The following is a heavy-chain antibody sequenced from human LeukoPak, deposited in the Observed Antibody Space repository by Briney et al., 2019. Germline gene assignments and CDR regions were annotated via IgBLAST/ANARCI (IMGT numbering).Heavy chain of an antibody. V-gene: IGHV3-23*01. CDR3: AKEANIVVVPAAILTIDY. J-gene: IGHJ4*02. CDR1: GFTFSGYA. D-gene: IGHD2-2*02. CDR2: ISGSGGTT. Sequence: GGSLRLSCAASGFTFSGYAMSWVRQAPGKGLGWVSGISGSGGTTYYADSVKGRFTISRDNSKNTLYLQMNSLRAEDTAVYYCAKEANIVVVPAAILTIDYWGQGTLVTVSS.